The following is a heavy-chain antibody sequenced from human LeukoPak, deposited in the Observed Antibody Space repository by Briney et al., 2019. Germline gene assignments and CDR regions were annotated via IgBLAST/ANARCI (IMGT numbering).Heavy chain of an antibody. J-gene: IGHJ5*02. CDR3: ARDRVSGDNWFDP. D-gene: IGHD3-10*01. CDR1: GFTFDDYG. Sequence: AGGSLRLPCAASGFTFDDYGMSWVRQAPGKGLDWVSGINWNGGSKGYADSVKGRFTISRDNAKNSLYLQMNSLRAEDTALYHCARDRVSGDNWFDPWGQGTLVTVSS. V-gene: IGHV3-20*01. CDR2: INWNGGSK.